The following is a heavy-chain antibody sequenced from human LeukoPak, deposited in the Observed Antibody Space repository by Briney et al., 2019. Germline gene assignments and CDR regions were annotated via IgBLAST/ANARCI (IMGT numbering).Heavy chain of an antibody. D-gene: IGHD5-18*01. CDR1: GFTFSSYG. J-gene: IGHJ4*02. V-gene: IGHV3-30*03. CDR3: ARSQAMALQTPDY. CDR2: ISYDGSNK. Sequence: GGSLRLSCAASGFTFSSYGMHWVRQAPGKGLEWVAVISYDGSNKYYADSVKGRFTISRDNSKNTLYLQMNSLRDEDTAVYYCARSQAMALQTPDYWGQGTLVTVSS.